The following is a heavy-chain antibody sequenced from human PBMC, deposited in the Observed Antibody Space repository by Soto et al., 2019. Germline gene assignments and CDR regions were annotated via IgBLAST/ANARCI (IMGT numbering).Heavy chain of an antibody. CDR1: GFTFGDYA. CDR2: IRSKAYGGTT. Sequence: EVQLVESGGGLVQPGRSLRLSCTASGFTFGDYAMSWVRQAPGKGLEWVGFIRSKAYGGTTEYAASVKGRFTISRDDSKTIAYLQMNSLKTEDTAVYYCTRVSISGFYYFDYWGQGTLVTVSS. CDR3: TRVSISGFYYFDY. J-gene: IGHJ4*02. V-gene: IGHV3-49*04. D-gene: IGHD6-19*01.